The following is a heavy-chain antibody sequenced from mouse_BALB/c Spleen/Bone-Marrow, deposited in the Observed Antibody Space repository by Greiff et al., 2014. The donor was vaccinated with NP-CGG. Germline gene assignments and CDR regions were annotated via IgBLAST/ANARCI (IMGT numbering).Heavy chain of an antibody. D-gene: IGHD4-1*01. CDR2: ISDDGGNT. V-gene: IGHV5-4*02. J-gene: IGHJ4*01. CDR3: ARETGPRAMDY. Sequence: EVMLVESGGGLVKPGGSLKLSCAASGFTFSDYYMFWVRQTPEKRLEWVATISDDGGNTYYRDSVKGRFTISRDNAKNKLNLQMSSLKSEDTATYHCARETGPRAMDYWGQGTSDTVSS. CDR1: GFTFSDYY.